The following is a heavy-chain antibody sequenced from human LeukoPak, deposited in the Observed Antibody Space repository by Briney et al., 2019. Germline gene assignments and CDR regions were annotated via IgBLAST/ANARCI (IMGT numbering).Heavy chain of an antibody. D-gene: IGHD3-3*01. CDR2: INAGNGNT. J-gene: IGHJ4*02. V-gene: IGHV1-3*01. CDR1: GYTFTGYY. CDR3: ARAWSGYYLTPFDY. Sequence: ASVKVSCKASGYTFTGYYMHWVRQAPGQRLEWMGWINAGNGNTKYSQKFQGRVTITRDTSASTAYMELSSLRSEDTAVYYCARAWSGYYLTPFDYWGQGTLVTVSS.